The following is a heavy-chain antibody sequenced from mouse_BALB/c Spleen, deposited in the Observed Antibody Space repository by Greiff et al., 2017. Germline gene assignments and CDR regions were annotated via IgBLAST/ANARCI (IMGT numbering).Heavy chain of an antibody. D-gene: IGHD2-4*01. V-gene: IGHV5-17*02. J-gene: IGHJ4*01. CDR2: ISSGSSTI. CDR1: GFTFSSFG. CDR3: ARRGPYYDYDGYAMDY. Sequence: EVKVEESGGGLVQPGGSRKLSCAASGFTFSSFGMHWVRQAPEKGLEWVAYISSGSSTIYYADTVKGRFTISRDNPKNTLFLQMTSLRSEDTAMYYCARRGPYYDYDGYAMDYWGQGTSVTVSS.